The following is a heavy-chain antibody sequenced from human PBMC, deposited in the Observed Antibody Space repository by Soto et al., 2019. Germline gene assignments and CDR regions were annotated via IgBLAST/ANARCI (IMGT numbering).Heavy chain of an antibody. J-gene: IGHJ4*02. V-gene: IGHV2-5*02. D-gene: IGHD3-10*01. CDR1: GFSFRVNGVA. CDR3: AHKRDVSRGFKY. CDR2: IYWDDDQ. Sequence: QITLKESGPTLVKPTQTLTLTCTFSGFSFRVNGVAVGWIRQPPGQALEWLALIYWDDDQRYNPSLKDRLTITKDTSRNQVVLTMTNMDPVDTATYYCAHKRDVSRGFKYWGQGTLVTVSS.